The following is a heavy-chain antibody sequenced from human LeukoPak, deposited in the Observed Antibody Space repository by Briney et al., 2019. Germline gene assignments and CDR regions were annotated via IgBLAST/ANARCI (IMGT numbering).Heavy chain of an antibody. J-gene: IGHJ4*02. V-gene: IGHV4-34*01. CDR3: ARALSASPPGRY. CDR2: ITHSGST. CDR1: GGSFSGYY. Sequence: SETLSLTCAVYGGSFSGYYWNWIRQPPGKGLEWIGEITHSGSTNYNPSLKSRVTISIDTSKNQFSLKLSSVTAADTAVYYCARALSASPPGRYWGQGTLVTVSS.